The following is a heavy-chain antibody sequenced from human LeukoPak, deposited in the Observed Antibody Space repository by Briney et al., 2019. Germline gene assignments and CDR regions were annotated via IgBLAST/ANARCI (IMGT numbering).Heavy chain of an antibody. CDR2: ISSSGSTI. CDR3: ARAPYSSGWYGKGYYFDY. J-gene: IGHJ4*02. D-gene: IGHD6-19*01. V-gene: IGHV3-11*04. CDR1: GFTFSDYY. Sequence: GGSLRLSCAASGFTFSDYYMSWIRQAPGKGLEGVSYISSSGSTIYYADSVKGRFTISRDNAKNSLYLQTNSLRAEDTAVYYCARAPYSSGWYGKGYYFDYWGQGTLVTVSS.